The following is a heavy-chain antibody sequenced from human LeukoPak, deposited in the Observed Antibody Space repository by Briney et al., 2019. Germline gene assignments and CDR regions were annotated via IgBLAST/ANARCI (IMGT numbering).Heavy chain of an antibody. Sequence: PGGSLRLSCAASGFTVSSNYMSWVRQAPGKGLEWVSVIYSGGSTYYADSVKGRFTISRDNSKNTLYLQMNSLRAEDTAVYYCARDSGYGDYDSTYYYYYYGMDVWGQGTTVTVSS. CDR1: GFTVSSNY. D-gene: IGHD5-12*01. CDR2: IYSGGST. J-gene: IGHJ6*02. CDR3: ARDSGYGDYDSTYYYYYYGMDV. V-gene: IGHV3-66*01.